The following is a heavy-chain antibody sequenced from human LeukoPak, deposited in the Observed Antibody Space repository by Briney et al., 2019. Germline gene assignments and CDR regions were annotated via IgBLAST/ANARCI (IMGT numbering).Heavy chain of an antibody. CDR1: GFTFSSYA. CDR3: AKDRPQQLVPWFDY. Sequence: ARGSLRLSCAASGFTFSSYAMSWVRRAPWKGLEWVSAISGSGGSTYYADSVKGRFTISRDNSKNTLYLQMNSLRAEDTAVYYCAKDRPQQLVPWFDYWGQGTLVTVSS. CDR2: ISGSGGST. D-gene: IGHD6-13*01. V-gene: IGHV3-23*01. J-gene: IGHJ4*02.